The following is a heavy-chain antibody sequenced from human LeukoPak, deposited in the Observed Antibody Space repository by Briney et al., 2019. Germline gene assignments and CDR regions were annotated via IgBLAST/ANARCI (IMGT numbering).Heavy chain of an antibody. CDR1: GFTFSSYA. CDR2: ISSNGGST. V-gene: IGHV3-64*01. Sequence: GGSLRLPCAASGFTFSSYAMHWVRQSPGKGLEYVSAISSNGGSTYYANSVKGRFTISRDNSKNTLYLQMGSLRAEDMAVYYCARGGSTNFDYWGQGTLVTVSS. D-gene: IGHD1-26*01. J-gene: IGHJ4*02. CDR3: ARGGSTNFDY.